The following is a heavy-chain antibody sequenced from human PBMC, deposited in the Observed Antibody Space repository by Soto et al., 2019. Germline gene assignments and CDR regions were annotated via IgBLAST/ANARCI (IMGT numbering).Heavy chain of an antibody. J-gene: IGHJ3*02. V-gene: IGHV3-23*01. CDR2: ISGNSGST. Sequence: PGGSLRLSCAASGFTFNSYAMSWVRQAPREGLVWVSSISGNSGSTYYADSVKGRFTISRDKSKNTLYLEMNSLRAEDTAVYYCAKYIVVIPAAGDALDIWAQGTLVTVSS. CDR3: AKYIVVIPAAGDALDI. D-gene: IGHD2-2*01. CDR1: GFTFNSYA.